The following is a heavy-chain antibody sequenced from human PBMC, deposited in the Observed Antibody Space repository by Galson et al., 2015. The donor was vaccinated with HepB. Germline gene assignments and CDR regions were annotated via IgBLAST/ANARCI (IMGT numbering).Heavy chain of an antibody. CDR1: GFTFGSDS. V-gene: IGHV3-48*02. CDR3: ARGNRDSRLYYYYYMDV. CDR2: ISSSSSTI. Sequence: SLRHPCGASGFTFGSDSMNWVRPAPGKGLEWVSYISSSSSTIYYADSVKGRFTISRDNAKNSLYLQMNSLRDEDTAVYYCARGNRDSRLYYYYYMDVWGKGTTVTVSS. D-gene: IGHD2/OR15-2a*01. J-gene: IGHJ6*03.